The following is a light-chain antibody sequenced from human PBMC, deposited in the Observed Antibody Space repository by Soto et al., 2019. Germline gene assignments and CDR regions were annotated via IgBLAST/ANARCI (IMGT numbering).Light chain of an antibody. CDR1: SSDVGAYNY. CDR2: EVS. CDR3: SSYSSCSSLPHV. J-gene: IGLJ1*01. V-gene: IGLV2-14*01. Sequence: QSALTQPASVSGSPGQSVTISCSGTSSDVGAYNYVSWYQQHPDKSPKLMIYEVSNRPSGVSNVFSGSKSGNTASLAIYGLQAADEDYYYSSSYSSCSSLPHVFGTGTQLTVL.